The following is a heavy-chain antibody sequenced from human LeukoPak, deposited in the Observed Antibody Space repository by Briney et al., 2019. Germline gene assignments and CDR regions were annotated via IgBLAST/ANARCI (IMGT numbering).Heavy chain of an antibody. Sequence: PGGSLRLSCAASGFTFDDYAMHWVRQAPGKGLEWVSGISWNSGSIGYADSVKGRFTISRDNAKNSLYLQMNSLRAEDTAVYYCARPNIVATRGSFGYWGQGTLVTVSS. D-gene: IGHD5-12*01. J-gene: IGHJ4*02. V-gene: IGHV3-9*01. CDR3: ARPNIVATRGSFGY. CDR1: GFTFDDYA. CDR2: ISWNSGSI.